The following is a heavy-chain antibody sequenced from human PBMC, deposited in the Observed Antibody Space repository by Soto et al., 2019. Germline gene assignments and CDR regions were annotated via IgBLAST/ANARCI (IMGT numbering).Heavy chain of an antibody. V-gene: IGHV3-30*18. D-gene: IGHD3-10*01. Sequence: GGSRRLSCAAAGFTFTSYGMHWVRQATGKGLEWVAVILYEGSDKYYADSVTGRFTISRHNSKSTLSLLMNSLRGDDKAVLYCAEDRGTYGSGSYNVWGQGTTVTVSS. CDR3: AEDRGTYGSGSYNV. J-gene: IGHJ6*02. CDR1: GFTFTSYG. CDR2: ILYEGSDK.